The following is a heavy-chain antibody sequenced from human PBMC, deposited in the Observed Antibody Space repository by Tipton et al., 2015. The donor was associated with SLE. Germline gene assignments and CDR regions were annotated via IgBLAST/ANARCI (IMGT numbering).Heavy chain of an antibody. CDR2: IYYSGST. CDR1: GGSISSGSYY. V-gene: IGHV4-39*01. J-gene: IGHJ3*02. CDR3: ARSWVREFLDAFDI. Sequence: TLSLTCTVSGGSISSGSYYWGWIRQPPGKGLEWIGSIYYSGSTYYNPSLKSRVTISVDTSKNQFSLKLSSVTAADTAVYYCARSWVREFLDAFDIWAKGQWSPSLQ. D-gene: IGHD3-10*01.